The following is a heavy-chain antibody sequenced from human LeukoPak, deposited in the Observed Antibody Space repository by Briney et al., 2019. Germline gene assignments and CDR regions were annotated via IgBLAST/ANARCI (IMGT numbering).Heavy chain of an antibody. CDR2: ISSSSSYI. Sequence: PGGSLRLSCAASGFTFSSYSVNWVRQAPGKGLEWVSSISSSSSYIYYADSVKGRFTISRDNAKNSLYLQMNSLRAEDTAVYYCARDVASAYYYGSGSYAWFDPWGQGTLVTVSS. J-gene: IGHJ5*02. D-gene: IGHD3-10*01. CDR3: ARDVASAYYYGSGSYAWFDP. CDR1: GFTFSSYS. V-gene: IGHV3-21*01.